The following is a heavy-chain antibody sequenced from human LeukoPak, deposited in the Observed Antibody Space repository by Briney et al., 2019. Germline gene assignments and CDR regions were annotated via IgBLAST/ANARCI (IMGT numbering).Heavy chain of an antibody. CDR3: ARETDSSSSSFDY. CDR1: GYTFTSYD. Sequence: ASVTVSCKASGYTFTSYDNNWVRQATGQGLEWMGWMKPNSGKTGYAQKFQGRVTMTKNTSRSTAYMGLSSLRSEDKAVYYCARETDSSSSSFDYWGQGTLVTVSS. CDR2: MKPNSGKT. V-gene: IGHV1-8*01. J-gene: IGHJ4*02. D-gene: IGHD6-6*01.